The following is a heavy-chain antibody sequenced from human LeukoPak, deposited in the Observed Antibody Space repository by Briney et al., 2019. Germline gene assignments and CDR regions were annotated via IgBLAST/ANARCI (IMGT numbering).Heavy chain of an antibody. Sequence: GGSLRLSCAASGFAVSSNYMTWVRQAPEKGLEWVSVIYSGGLTYYADSVKGRFTISKDSYKNTLYLQMNSLRAEDTAVYYCARESQEAADQYYFDSWGQGTLVTVSS. CDR2: IYSGGLT. CDR3: ARESQEAADQYYFDS. J-gene: IGHJ4*02. CDR1: GFAVSSNY. V-gene: IGHV3-66*01. D-gene: IGHD6-13*01.